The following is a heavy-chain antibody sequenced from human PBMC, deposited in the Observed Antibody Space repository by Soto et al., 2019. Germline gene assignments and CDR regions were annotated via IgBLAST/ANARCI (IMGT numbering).Heavy chain of an antibody. CDR2: IIPIFGTA. D-gene: IGHD2-2*01. CDR1: GGTFSSYA. J-gene: IGHJ5*02. Sequence: QVQLVQSGAEVKKPGSSVKVSCKASGGTFSSYAISWVRQAPGQGLEWMGGIIPIFGTANYAQKFQGRVTITADESTSTAYIELSSLRSEDTAVYYCARTNVVLVPAATHNWFDPWGQGTLVTVSS. V-gene: IGHV1-69*12. CDR3: ARTNVVLVPAATHNWFDP.